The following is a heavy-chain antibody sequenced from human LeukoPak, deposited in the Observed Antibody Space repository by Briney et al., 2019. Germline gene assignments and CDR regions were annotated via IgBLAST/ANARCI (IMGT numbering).Heavy chain of an antibody. CDR3: ASSAPTQRRAVGY. CDR1: GGSISSSSYY. CDR2: IYYSGST. V-gene: IGHV4-39*07. Sequence: SETLSLTCTVSGGSISSSSYYWGWIRQPPGKGLEWIGSIYYSGSTYYNPSLKSRVTISVDTSKNQFSLKLSSVTAADTAVYYCASSAPTQRRAVGYWGQGTLVTVSS. D-gene: IGHD6-19*01. J-gene: IGHJ4*02.